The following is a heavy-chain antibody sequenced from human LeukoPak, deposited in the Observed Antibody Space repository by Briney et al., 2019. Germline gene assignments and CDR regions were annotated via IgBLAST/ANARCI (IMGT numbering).Heavy chain of an antibody. CDR1: GYTFTGYC. CDR2: INPNSGGT. D-gene: IGHD1-26*01. J-gene: IGHJ5*02. CDR3: ARDLVGYTSNWFDP. Sequence: ASVKVSCKASGYTFTGYCMHWVRQAPGQGLEWMGWINPNSGGTNYAQKFQGRVTMTRDTSISTAYMELSRLRSDDTAVYYCARDLVGYTSNWFDPWGQGTLVTVSS. V-gene: IGHV1-2*02.